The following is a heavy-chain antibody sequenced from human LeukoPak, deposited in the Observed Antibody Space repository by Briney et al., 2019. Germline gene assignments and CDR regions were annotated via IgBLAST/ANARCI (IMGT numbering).Heavy chain of an antibody. CDR2: FDPEDGET. D-gene: IGHD6-13*01. Sequence: ASVKVSCKVSGYTLTELSMHWVRQAPGKGLEWMGGFDPEDGETIYAQKFQGRVTMTEDTSTDTAYMELSSLRSEDTAVYYCATHRYSHSSSWYYYYYYGMDVWGQGTTVTVSS. CDR1: GYTLTELS. J-gene: IGHJ6*02. CDR3: ATHRYSHSSSWYYYYYYGMDV. V-gene: IGHV1-24*01.